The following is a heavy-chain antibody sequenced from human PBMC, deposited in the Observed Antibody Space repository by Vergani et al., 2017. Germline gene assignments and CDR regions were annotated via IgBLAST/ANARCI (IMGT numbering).Heavy chain of an antibody. CDR2: INPNSGGT. J-gene: IGHJ6*02. CDR3: ARLQDPEWLLDYYYYYGMDV. Sequence: QVQLVQSGAEVKKPGASVKVSCKASGYTFTGYYMHWVRQAPGQGLEWMGWINPNSGGTNYAQKFQGRVTMTRDTSISPAYMELSRLRSDDTSVYYCARLQDPEWLLDYYYYYGMDVWGQGTTVTVSS. CDR1: GYTFTGYY. D-gene: IGHD3-3*01. V-gene: IGHV1-2*02.